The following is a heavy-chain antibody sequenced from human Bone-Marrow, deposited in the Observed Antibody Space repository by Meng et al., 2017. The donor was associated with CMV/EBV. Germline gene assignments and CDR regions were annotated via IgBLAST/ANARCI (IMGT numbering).Heavy chain of an antibody. J-gene: IGHJ6*02. Sequence: GESLKISCAASGFTFSDYYMHWVRQATGKGLEWVSAIGTAGDTYYPGSVKGRFTISRENAKNSLYLQMNSLRAGDTAVYYCARGDGMDVWGQGTTVTVSS. CDR1: GFTFSDYY. CDR2: IGTAGDT. CDR3: ARGDGMDV. V-gene: IGHV3-13*01.